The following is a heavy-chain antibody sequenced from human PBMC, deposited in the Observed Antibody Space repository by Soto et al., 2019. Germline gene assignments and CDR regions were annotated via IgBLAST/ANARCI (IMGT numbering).Heavy chain of an antibody. J-gene: IGHJ6*02. CDR3: AKGILSATIGPYAMDV. D-gene: IGHD3-16*01. V-gene: IGHV3-30*18. Sequence: LRLSCEASGFAFSSYAMHWVRQAPGKGLEWVGVISYDGDYIYYADSVKGRFTISRDNSKNTLYVQVNSLRPEDTAVYYCAKGILSATIGPYAMDVWGQGTTVTVSS. CDR2: ISYDGDYI. CDR1: GFAFSSYA.